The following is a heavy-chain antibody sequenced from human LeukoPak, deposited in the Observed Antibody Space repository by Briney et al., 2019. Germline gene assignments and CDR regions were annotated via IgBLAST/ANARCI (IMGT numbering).Heavy chain of an antibody. CDR1: GFTVSSNS. D-gene: IGHD4-17*01. V-gene: IGHV3-66*01. Sequence: PGGSLRLSCAASGFTVSSNSMSWVSQAPGKWLEWDSVIDTGGSTNYADSVKGRFTISRDNSKNTLYLQMNSLRAEDTAVYYCARVGDSDDYYYGMDVWGQGTTVTVSS. J-gene: IGHJ6*02. CDR3: ARVGDSDDYYYGMDV. CDR2: IDTGGST.